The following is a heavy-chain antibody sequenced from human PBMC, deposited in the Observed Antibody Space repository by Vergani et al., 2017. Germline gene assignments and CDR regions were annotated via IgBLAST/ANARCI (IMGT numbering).Heavy chain of an antibody. J-gene: IGHJ4*02. D-gene: IGHD3-9*01. CDR3: ARGDYGILTGYRY. V-gene: IGHV1-46*03. Sequence: VQVVPSGAEVKNSGASVKVSCKTSGYTFSNYYMHWVRQAPGRGLEWMGIINPSGGHTNYAQKFQGRVTMTRDTSTSTVYMELSSLRSEDTAIYYCARGDYGILTGYRYWGQGTLVNVSA. CDR1: GYTFSNYY. CDR2: INPSGGHT.